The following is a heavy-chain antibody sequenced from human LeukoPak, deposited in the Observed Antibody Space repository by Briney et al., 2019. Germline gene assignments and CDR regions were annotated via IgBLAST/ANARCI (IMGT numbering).Heavy chain of an antibody. Sequence: PGGSLRLSCAASGFTFSSYSMNWVRQAPGKGLEWVSSISSSSYIYYADSVKGRFTISRDNAKNSLYLQMNSLRAEDTAVYYCARDRYGDYVDYWGQGTLVTVSS. V-gene: IGHV3-21*01. D-gene: IGHD4-17*01. CDR3: ARDRYGDYVDY. J-gene: IGHJ4*02. CDR1: GFTFSSYS. CDR2: ISSSSYI.